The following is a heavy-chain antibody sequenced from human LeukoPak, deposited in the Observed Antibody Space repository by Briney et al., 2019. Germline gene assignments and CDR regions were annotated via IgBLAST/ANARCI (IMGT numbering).Heavy chain of an antibody. J-gene: IGHJ4*02. CDR3: ARVQYHYDGSGYPVYYFDY. D-gene: IGHD3-22*01. Sequence: PSETLSLTCTVSGGSMSRYYWSWIRQPPGKGLEWIGNIYYSGSTNYSPSLKSRVTISVDTSKKQFSLKLSSVTAADTAVYYCARVQYHYDGSGYPVYYFDYWGQGTLVTVSS. V-gene: IGHV4-59*01. CDR1: GGSMSRYY. CDR2: IYYSGST.